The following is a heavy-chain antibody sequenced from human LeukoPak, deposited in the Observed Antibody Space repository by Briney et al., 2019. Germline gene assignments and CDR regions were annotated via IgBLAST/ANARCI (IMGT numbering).Heavy chain of an antibody. Sequence: GGSLRLSCAAWGLTHNGYWMRWARQSREKGQEGVANIKQGESDKYYVDSVKGRFNISRENANNLLYLQMNSLRGEDTAVYYCTRDRSRAEDDWGQGTLVTVSS. J-gene: IGHJ4*02. CDR1: GLTHNGYW. CDR2: IKQGESDK. CDR3: TRDRSRAEDD. D-gene: IGHD1-14*01. V-gene: IGHV3-7*01.